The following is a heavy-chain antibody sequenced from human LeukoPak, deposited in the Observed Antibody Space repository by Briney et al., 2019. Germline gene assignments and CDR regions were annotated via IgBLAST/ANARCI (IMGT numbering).Heavy chain of an antibody. J-gene: IGHJ5*02. CDR3: ARVPSYENWFDP. CDR2: IYSGGST. V-gene: IGHV3-53*01. CDR1: GLTISSNY. D-gene: IGHD3-3*01. Sequence: GGSLTLSCAASGLTISSNYMSWVRQAPGKGLEWVSVIYSGGSTYYEDSVKGRFTISRDNSKNTLYLQMNSLRAEDTAVYYCARVPSYENWFDPWGQGTLVTVSS.